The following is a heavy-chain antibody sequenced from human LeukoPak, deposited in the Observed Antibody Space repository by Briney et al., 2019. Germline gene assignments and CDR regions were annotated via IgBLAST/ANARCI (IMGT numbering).Heavy chain of an antibody. CDR1: GITFGNCA. CDR3: AKESEAIAAAGTLDS. V-gene: IGHV3-23*01. D-gene: IGHD6-13*01. Sequence: GGSLRLSCAASGITFGNCAMTWVRQAPGKGLQWVSTISASGGITYYADCVKGRFTISRDNSKNTLYLQMNSLRSEDTAVYYCAKESEAIAAAGTLDSWGQGTLVTVSS. J-gene: IGHJ4*02. CDR2: ISASGGIT.